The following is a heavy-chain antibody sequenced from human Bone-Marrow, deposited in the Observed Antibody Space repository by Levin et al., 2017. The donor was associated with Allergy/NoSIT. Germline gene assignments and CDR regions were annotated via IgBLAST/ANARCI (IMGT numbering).Heavy chain of an antibody. J-gene: IGHJ4*02. D-gene: IGHD4-17*01. CDR3: ARTKVEGGDYLDYFDY. CDR2: ITGGAATT. V-gene: IGHV3-23*01. Sequence: GGSLRLSCAGSGFRFSSFAMSWVRQAPGKGLEWVSSITGGAATTYYADSVKGRFTISRDNSKNTLYLQMNSLRVEDKAVYYCARTKVEGGDYLDYFDYWGQGTLVTVSS. CDR1: GFRFSSFA.